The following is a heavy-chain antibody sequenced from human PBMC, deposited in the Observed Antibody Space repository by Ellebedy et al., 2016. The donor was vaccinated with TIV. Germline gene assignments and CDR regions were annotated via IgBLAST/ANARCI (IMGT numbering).Heavy chain of an antibody. CDR1: GGSISSSSYY. D-gene: IGHD6-25*01. J-gene: IGHJ4*02. V-gene: IGHV4-39*01. CDR2: TYYSGST. Sequence: MPSETLSLTCTVSGGSISSSSYYWGWIRQPPGKGLEWLGSTYYSGSTYYNPSLKSRVTISVDTSKNQFSLKLSSVTAADTAVYYCARHVVYSSEGDYWGQGTLVTVSS. CDR3: ARHVVYSSEGDY.